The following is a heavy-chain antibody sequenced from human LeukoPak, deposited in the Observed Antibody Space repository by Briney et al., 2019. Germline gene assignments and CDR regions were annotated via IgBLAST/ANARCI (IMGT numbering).Heavy chain of an antibody. V-gene: IGHV3-30*03. CDR1: GFTFSSYG. CDR3: ARDHYYDSSGTFGY. CDR2: ISYDGSNK. D-gene: IGHD3-22*01. J-gene: IGHJ4*02. Sequence: GGSLRLSCAASGFTFSSYGMHWVRQAPGKGLEWVAVISYDGSNKYYADSVKGRFTISRDNSKNTLYLQMNSLRAEDTAVYYCARDHYYDSSGTFGYWGQGTLVTVSS.